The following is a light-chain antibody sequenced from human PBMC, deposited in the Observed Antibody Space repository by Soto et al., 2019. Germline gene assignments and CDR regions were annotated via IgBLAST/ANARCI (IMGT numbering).Light chain of an antibody. Sequence: DIQMTQSPSTLSASVGETVTITCRASQSIGSWLAWYQQTPGKVPKLLMFKTSTLETGAPSRFSGSGSRTEFTLTISSLQPDDSSTYYCHQYHAYPLTFGGGTSVEI. CDR3: HQYHAYPLT. CDR2: KTS. V-gene: IGKV1-5*03. CDR1: QSIGSW. J-gene: IGKJ4*01.